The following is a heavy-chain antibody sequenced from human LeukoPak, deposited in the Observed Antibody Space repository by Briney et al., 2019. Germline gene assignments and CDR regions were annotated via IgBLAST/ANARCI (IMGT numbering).Heavy chain of an antibody. D-gene: IGHD3-22*01. V-gene: IGHV1-69*13. CDR3: ARGSDSSGYYRYNWFDP. J-gene: IGHJ5*02. CDR1: GGTFSSYA. Sequence: ASVKVSCKASGGTFSSYAISWVRQAPGQGLEWMGGIIPIFGTANYAQKFQGRVTITADESTSTAYMELSSLRSEDTAVYYCARGSDSSGYYRYNWFDPWGQGTLVTVSS. CDR2: IIPIFGTA.